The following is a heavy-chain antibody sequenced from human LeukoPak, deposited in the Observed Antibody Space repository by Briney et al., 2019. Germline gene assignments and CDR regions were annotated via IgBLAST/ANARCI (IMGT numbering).Heavy chain of an antibody. CDR3: ASIAAAGKTPHGMDV. CDR2: IHYSGST. D-gene: IGHD6-13*01. V-gene: IGHV4-59*01. J-gene: IGHJ6*02. Sequence: PSETLSLTCTVSGGSISSYYWSWIRQPPGKGLEWIGYIHYSGSTNYNPSLKSRVTISVDTSKNHFSLKLSSVTAADTAVYYCASIAAAGKTPHGMDVWGQGTTVTVSS. CDR1: GGSISSYY.